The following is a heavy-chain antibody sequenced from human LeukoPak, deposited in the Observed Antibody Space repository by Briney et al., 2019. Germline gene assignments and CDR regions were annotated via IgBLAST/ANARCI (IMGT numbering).Heavy chain of an antibody. CDR3: ARDSHSVDTATPRGFDP. J-gene: IGHJ5*02. D-gene: IGHD2-15*01. CDR2: FHDSGSA. Sequence: PSETLSLTCTVPGDSISSYFWSWIRQPPGKGLEWIGYFHDSGSANYNPSLKSRITMSVDTSKNQFSLKLRSVTAADTAVYYCARDSHSVDTATPRGFDPWGQGTLVTVSS. V-gene: IGHV4-59*01. CDR1: GDSISSYF.